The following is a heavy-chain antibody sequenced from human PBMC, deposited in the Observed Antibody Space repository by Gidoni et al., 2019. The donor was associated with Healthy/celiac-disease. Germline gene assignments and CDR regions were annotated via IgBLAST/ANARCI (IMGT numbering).Heavy chain of an antibody. CDR2: IKSKTDGGKI. D-gene: IGHD4-4*01. V-gene: IGHV3-15*01. CDR3: TTDPRQYDAFDI. CDR1: GFTFSNAW. Sequence: EVQLVESGGGLVKPGGSLRLSCAASGFTFSNAWMNLVRQAPGKGLEWVGRIKSKTDGGKIHYAAPVKCRVTISRDDSKNTLYLQMSSLKTEDTAVYYCTTDPRQYDAFDIWGQVTMVTVSS. J-gene: IGHJ3*02.